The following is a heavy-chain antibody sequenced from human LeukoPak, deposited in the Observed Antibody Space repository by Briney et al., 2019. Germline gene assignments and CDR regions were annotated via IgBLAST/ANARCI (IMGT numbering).Heavy chain of an antibody. CDR3: AGYSSSWSDYYYGMDV. CDR2: IYSGGST. D-gene: IGHD6-13*01. J-gene: IGHJ6*02. CDR1: GFIVSSNY. V-gene: IGHV3-66*01. Sequence: GGSLRLSCAASGFIVSSNYMSWVRQAPGKGLEWVSVIYSGGSTYYADPVKGRFTISRDNSKNTLYLQMNSLRAEDTAVYYCAGYSSSWSDYYYGMDVWGQGTTVTVSS.